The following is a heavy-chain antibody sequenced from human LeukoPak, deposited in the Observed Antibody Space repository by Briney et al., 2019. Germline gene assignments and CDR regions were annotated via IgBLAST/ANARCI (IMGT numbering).Heavy chain of an antibody. D-gene: IGHD4-17*01. J-gene: IGHJ6*02. CDR2: INPNSGGT. CDR1: GYTFTGYY. V-gene: IGHV1-2*02. Sequence: ASVKVSCKASGYTFTGYYMHWVRQAPGQGLEWMGWINPNSGGTNYAQKFQGRVTMTRDTSISTAYMELSRLRSDDTAVYYCARLTPDYGDYLYGMDVWGQETTVTVSS. CDR3: ARLTPDYGDYLYGMDV.